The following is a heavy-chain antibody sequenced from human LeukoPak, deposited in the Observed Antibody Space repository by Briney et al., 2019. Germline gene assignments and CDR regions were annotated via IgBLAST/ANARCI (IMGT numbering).Heavy chain of an antibody. J-gene: IGHJ6*02. Sequence: QPGGSLRLSCAASGFTFSSYSMNWVRQAPGKGLVWVSRINSDGSSTSYADSVKGRFTISRDNAKNTLYLQMNSLRAEDTAVYYCARDDRSGYGMDVWGQGTTVTVSS. CDR3: ARDDRSGYGMDV. CDR2: INSDGSST. V-gene: IGHV3-74*01. CDR1: GFTFSSYS. D-gene: IGHD6-19*01.